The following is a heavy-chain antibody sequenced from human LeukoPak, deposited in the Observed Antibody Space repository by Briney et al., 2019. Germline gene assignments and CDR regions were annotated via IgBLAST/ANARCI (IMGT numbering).Heavy chain of an antibody. J-gene: IGHJ4*02. Sequence: PGGSLRLSCAASGFTFSSYAMSWVRQAPGKGLEWVSAISGSGGSTYYADSVKGRFTISRDSSKNTLYLQMNSLRAEDTAVYYCAKARVYYYDSSGFDYWGQGTLVTVSS. CDR1: GFTFSSYA. D-gene: IGHD3-22*01. CDR2: ISGSGGST. V-gene: IGHV3-23*01. CDR3: AKARVYYYDSSGFDY.